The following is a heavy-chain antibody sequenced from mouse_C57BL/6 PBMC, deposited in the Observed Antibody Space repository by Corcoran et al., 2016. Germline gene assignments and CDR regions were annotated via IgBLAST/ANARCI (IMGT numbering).Heavy chain of an antibody. J-gene: IGHJ4*01. CDR1: GYTFTDYN. Sequence: IQLVQSGPELKKPGETVKISCQASGYTFTDYNMDWVKQSHGKSLEWIGDINPNNGGTIYNQKFKGKATLTVDKSSSTAYMELRSLTSEDTAVYYCARLNGAMDYWGQGTSVTVSS. CDR2: INPNNGGT. CDR3: ARLNGAMDY. V-gene: IGHV1-18*01.